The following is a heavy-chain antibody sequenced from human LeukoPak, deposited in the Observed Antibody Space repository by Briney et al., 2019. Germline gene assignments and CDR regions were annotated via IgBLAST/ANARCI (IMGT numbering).Heavy chain of an antibody. J-gene: IGHJ4*02. CDR2: TSSSSAYT. V-gene: IGHV3-21*04. CDR1: GFTFSSFS. CDR3: AKGAAAGLSAWGYFDY. Sequence: GGSLRLSCAASGFTFSSFSMIWVRQAPGKGLEWVSSTSSSSAYTFYAESGKGRFTISRDNSKNTLYLQMNSLRAEDTAVYYCAKGAAAGLSAWGYFDYWGQGTLVTVSS. D-gene: IGHD6-13*01.